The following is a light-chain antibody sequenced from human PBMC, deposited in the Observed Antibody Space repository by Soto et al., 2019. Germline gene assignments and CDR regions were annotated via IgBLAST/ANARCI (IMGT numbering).Light chain of an antibody. Sequence: QSVLPQPRSVSGSPGQSVTISCTGTSSDVGGYNYVSWYQQHPGKAPKLMIYAVSKRPSGVPDRFSGSKSGNTASLIISGLQAEDEADYYCGSYAGSYVVFGGGTRVTVL. CDR1: SSDVGGYNY. V-gene: IGLV2-11*01. CDR2: AVS. CDR3: GSYAGSYVV. J-gene: IGLJ2*01.